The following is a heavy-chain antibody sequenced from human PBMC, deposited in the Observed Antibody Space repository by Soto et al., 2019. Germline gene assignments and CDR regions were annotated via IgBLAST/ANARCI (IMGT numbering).Heavy chain of an antibody. D-gene: IGHD5-12*01. CDR2: IDNSGST. CDR1: GASVSTGVYY. CDR3: ARVREYSGYDMANWFDP. J-gene: IGHJ5*02. Sequence: LSLTCTVSGASVSTGVYYWTWIRQHPGKGLEWIGYIDNSGSTYYNPSLTGRVDISVDTSKNEFSLNLQSLTAADTAFYYCARVREYSGYDMANWFDPWGQGTLVTVSS. V-gene: IGHV4-31*03.